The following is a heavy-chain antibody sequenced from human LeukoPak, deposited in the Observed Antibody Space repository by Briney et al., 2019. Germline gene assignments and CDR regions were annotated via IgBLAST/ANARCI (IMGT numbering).Heavy chain of an antibody. V-gene: IGHV1-18*01. J-gene: IGHJ4*02. CDR1: GYTFTSYG. Sequence: GAPVKVSCKASGYTFTSYGISRVRQAPGQGLEWMGWISAYNGNTNYAQKLRGRVTMTTDTSTSTAYMELRSLRSDDTAVYYCARHDSNAGLDYWGQGTLVTVSS. CDR3: ARHDSNAGLDY. CDR2: ISAYNGNT. D-gene: IGHD3-22*01.